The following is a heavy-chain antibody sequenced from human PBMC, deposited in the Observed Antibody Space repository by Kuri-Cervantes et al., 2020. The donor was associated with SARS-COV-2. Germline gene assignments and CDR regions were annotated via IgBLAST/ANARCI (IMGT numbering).Heavy chain of an antibody. CDR1: GYTFTSYY. J-gene: IGHJ4*02. Sequence: ATVKLSCKESGYTFTSYYMHWVRQAPGQRLECMGWINAGNGNTKYSQKFQGRVTITRDTSASTAYMELSSLRSEDTAVYYCARMYYYDSSGRFDYWGQGTLVTVSS. CDR3: ARMYYYDSSGRFDY. D-gene: IGHD3-22*01. CDR2: INAGNGNT. V-gene: IGHV1-3*01.